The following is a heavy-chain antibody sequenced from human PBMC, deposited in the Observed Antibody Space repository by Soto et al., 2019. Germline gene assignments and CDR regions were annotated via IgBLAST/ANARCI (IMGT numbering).Heavy chain of an antibody. Sequence: ASVKVSCKASGYTLTSYAMHWVRQAPGQRLEWMGWINAGNGNTKYSQKFQGRVTITRDTSASTAYMELSSLRSEDTAVYYCARGSGGIRFLEWLTWFDPGGQGPLVTVSS. V-gene: IGHV1-3*01. J-gene: IGHJ5*02. CDR3: ARGSGGIRFLEWLTWFDP. CDR1: GYTLTSYA. CDR2: INAGNGNT. D-gene: IGHD3-3*01.